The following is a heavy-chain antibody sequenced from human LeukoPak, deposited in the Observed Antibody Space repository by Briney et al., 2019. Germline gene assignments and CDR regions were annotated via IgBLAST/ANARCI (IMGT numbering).Heavy chain of an antibody. V-gene: IGHV4-61*02. J-gene: IGHJ4*02. Sequence: SETLSLTCTVSGGSISSGSYYWSWIRQPAGKGLEWIGRIYTSGSTNYNPSLKSRVTISVDTSKNQFSLKLSSVTAADTAVYYCARVTGYMIEDYFDYWGQGTLVTVSS. CDR2: IYTSGST. CDR1: GGSISSGSYY. D-gene: IGHD3-22*01. CDR3: ARVTGYMIEDYFDY.